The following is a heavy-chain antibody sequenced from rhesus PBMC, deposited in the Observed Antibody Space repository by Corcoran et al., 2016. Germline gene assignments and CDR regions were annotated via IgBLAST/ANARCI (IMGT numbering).Heavy chain of an antibody. CDR2: ISYSGST. D-gene: IGHD3-34*01. Sequence: QLQLQESGPGLVKPSEPLSLPCAVSGYSISSGYGWSWIRQPPGKGLEWIVYISYSGSTSYNPSLKSRVTSSRDTSKNQVSLKRSSVTAADTAVYYCARPGVSLYVDYWGQGVLVTVSS. CDR1: GYSISSGYG. J-gene: IGHJ4*01. CDR3: ARPGVSLYVDY. V-gene: IGHV4-122*02.